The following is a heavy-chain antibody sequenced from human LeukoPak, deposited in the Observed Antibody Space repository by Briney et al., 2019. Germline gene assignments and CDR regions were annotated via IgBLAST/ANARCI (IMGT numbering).Heavy chain of an antibody. CDR3: ARDGTGSSFYDH. CDR1: GFTFSNYW. V-gene: IGHV3-7*01. J-gene: IGHJ4*02. D-gene: IGHD3-10*01. Sequence: GGSLRLSCAASGFTFSNYWMNWVRQAPGKGLECLANIKQDGSEKYYVDSVLGRFTISRDNAKNSLILQMNSLRAEDTAVYYCARDGTGSSFYDHWGQGTLVTVSS. CDR2: IKQDGSEK.